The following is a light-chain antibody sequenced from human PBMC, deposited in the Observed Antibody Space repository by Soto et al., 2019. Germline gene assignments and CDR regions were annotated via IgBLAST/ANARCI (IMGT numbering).Light chain of an antibody. CDR3: QQYNSYPFT. V-gene: IGKV1-5*03. Sequence: DIQMTQSPSTLSASVGDRVTITCRPSQIISSWLAWYQQKPGKAPKLLIYKASSLESGVPSRFSGSGSGTEFTLTISSLQPDDFATYYCQQYNSYPFTFGPGTKVDIK. CDR2: KAS. J-gene: IGKJ3*01. CDR1: QIISSW.